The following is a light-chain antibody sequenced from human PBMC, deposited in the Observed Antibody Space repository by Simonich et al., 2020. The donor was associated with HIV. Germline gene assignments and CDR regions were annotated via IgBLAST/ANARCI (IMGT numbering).Light chain of an antibody. V-gene: IGKV2D-29*02. CDR3: MQSIELPPRFT. Sequence: DIVMSQTPLSLSVTPGQPASISCKSSQSLLHSDGKTYLYWYLQKPGQSPQLLIYEVSNRFYGVPDRFSGSGSGTDFTLKISRVEAEDVGVYYCMQSIELPPRFTFGPGTKVDIK. CDR1: QSLLHSDGKTY. CDR2: EVS. J-gene: IGKJ3*01.